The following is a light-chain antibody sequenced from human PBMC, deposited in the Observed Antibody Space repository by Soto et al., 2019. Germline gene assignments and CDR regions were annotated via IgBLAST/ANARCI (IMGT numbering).Light chain of an antibody. J-gene: IGKJ2*01. Sequence: DIQMTQSPSSLSASVGDRVTITCQASQDISNYLNWYQQKPENAPKLLIYDASNLETGVPSRFSGSGSGTDFTFTISSLQPEDIATYYCQQYDNRPPYTFGQGTKLEIK. CDR3: QQYDNRPPYT. V-gene: IGKV1-33*01. CDR1: QDISNY. CDR2: DAS.